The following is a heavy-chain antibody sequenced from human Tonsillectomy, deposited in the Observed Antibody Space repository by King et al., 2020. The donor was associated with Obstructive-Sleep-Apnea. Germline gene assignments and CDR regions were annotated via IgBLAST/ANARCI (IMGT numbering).Heavy chain of an antibody. V-gene: IGHV4-38-2*02. CDR1: GYSISSGYY. CDR3: ARGGYYYDSSGYSYYFDY. D-gene: IGHD3-22*01. Sequence: VQLQESGPGLVKPSETLSLTCTVSGYSISSGYYWGWIRPPPGKGLEWIGSIYHSGSTYYNPSLKSRVTISVDTSKNQFSLKLSSVTAADTAVYYCARGGYYYDSSGYSYYFDYWGQGTLVTVSS. J-gene: IGHJ4*02. CDR2: IYHSGST.